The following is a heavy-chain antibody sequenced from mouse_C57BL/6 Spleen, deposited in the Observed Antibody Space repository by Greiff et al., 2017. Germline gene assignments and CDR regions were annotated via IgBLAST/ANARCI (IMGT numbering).Heavy chain of an antibody. CDR1: GYTFTSYW. Sequence: QVQLQQSGAELVKPGASVKLSCKASGYTFTSYWMQWVKQRPGQGLEWIAEIDPSDSYTNYNQKFKGKATLTVDTSSSTTYMQLSSLTSEDSAVYYCARKGSGSSLNDLDYGGKGTTLTVSS. J-gene: IGHJ2*01. CDR2: IDPSDSYT. CDR3: ARKGSGSSLNDLDY. V-gene: IGHV1-50*01. D-gene: IGHD1-1*01.